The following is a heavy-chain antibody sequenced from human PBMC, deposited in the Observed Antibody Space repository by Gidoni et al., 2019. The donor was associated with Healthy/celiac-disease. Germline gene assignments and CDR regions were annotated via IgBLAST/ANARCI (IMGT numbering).Heavy chain of an antibody. V-gene: IGHV3-21*01. CDR2: ISSSSSYI. CDR1: GFTFSSYS. D-gene: IGHD5-18*01. J-gene: IGHJ6*02. CDR3: ARGRGYSYGPTNYYYYGMDV. Sequence: EVQLVESGGGLVKPGGSLRLSFAASGFTFSSYSMTWVRQAPGKGLEWVSSISSSSSYIYYADSVKGRFTISRDNAKNSLYLQMNSLRAEDTAVYYCARGRGYSYGPTNYYYYGMDVWGQGTTVTVSS.